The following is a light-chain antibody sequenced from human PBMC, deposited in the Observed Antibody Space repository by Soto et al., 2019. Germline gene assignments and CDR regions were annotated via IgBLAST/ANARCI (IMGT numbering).Light chain of an antibody. CDR3: LQHNRYPWT. Sequence: DIQMTQSPSAVSASVGDRVTITCRTSQDITNYLVWFQQKPGKVPERLIYGATNLQSGVPSRFSGSGSGTEFTLTISSLQPEDFDTYYCLQHNRYPWTLGQGTKVDIK. CDR2: GAT. CDR1: QDITNY. V-gene: IGKV1-17*03. J-gene: IGKJ1*01.